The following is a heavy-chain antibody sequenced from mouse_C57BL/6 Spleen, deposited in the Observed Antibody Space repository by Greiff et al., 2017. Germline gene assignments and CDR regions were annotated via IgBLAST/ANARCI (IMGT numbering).Heavy chain of an antibody. J-gene: IGHJ3*01. Sequence: VQLQQPGAELVMPGASVKLSCKASGYTFTSYWMHWVKQRPGQGLEWIGEIDPSDSYTNYNQKFKGKSTLTVDKSSSTAYMQLSSLTSEDSAVYYCARSGPYYYGSFAYWGQGTLVTVSA. CDR3: ARSGPYYYGSFAY. CDR1: GYTFTSYW. CDR2: IDPSDSYT. D-gene: IGHD1-1*01. V-gene: IGHV1-69*01.